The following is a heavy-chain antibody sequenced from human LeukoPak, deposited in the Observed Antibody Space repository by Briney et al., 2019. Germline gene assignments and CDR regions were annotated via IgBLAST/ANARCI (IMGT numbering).Heavy chain of an antibody. J-gene: IGHJ6*02. D-gene: IGHD2-21*02. Sequence: SETLSLTCTVSRCSVSDHSWTSIRQPAGKGLEWIDRVYTSGIINYNPSLKSRVVMSLDTSRNQFSLTLTSVTAADTAMYYCARDRGIVVVTAGTYYYHGLDVWGQGTTVTVSS. CDR1: RCSVSDHS. CDR2: VYTSGII. CDR3: ARDRGIVVVTAGTYYYHGLDV. V-gene: IGHV4-4*07.